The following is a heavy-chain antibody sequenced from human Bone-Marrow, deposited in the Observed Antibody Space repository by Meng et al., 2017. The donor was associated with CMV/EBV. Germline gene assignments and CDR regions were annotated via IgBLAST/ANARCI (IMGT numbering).Heavy chain of an antibody. V-gene: IGHV3-15*01. CDR2: IKSKTDGGTT. CDR3: TTDGIVVVPAAIDY. CDR1: GFTFSSAW. D-gene: IGHD2-2*02. Sequence: GESLKISCAASGFTFSSAWMSWVRQAPGKGLEWVGRIKSKTDGGTTDYAAPVKGRFTISRDDSKNTLYLQMNSLKTEDTAVYYCTTDGIVVVPAAIDYWGQGTRVTVSS. J-gene: IGHJ4*02.